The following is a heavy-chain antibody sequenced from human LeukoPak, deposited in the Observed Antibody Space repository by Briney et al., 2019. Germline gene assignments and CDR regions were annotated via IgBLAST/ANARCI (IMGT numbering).Heavy chain of an antibody. CDR1: GGSISSYY. J-gene: IGHJ4*02. CDR2: IYHSGST. Sequence: SETLSLTCTVSGGSISSYYWGWIRQSPGKGLEWIGEIYHSGSTNYNPSLKSRVTISVDKSKNQFSLKLSSVTAADTAVYYCARGIYDSSGFRDYFDYWGQGTLVTVSS. CDR3: ARGIYDSSGFRDYFDY. V-gene: IGHV4-59*12. D-gene: IGHD3-22*01.